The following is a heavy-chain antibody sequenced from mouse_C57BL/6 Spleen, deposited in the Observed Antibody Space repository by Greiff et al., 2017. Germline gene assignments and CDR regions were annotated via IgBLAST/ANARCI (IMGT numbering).Heavy chain of an antibody. CDR3: ARERSSSYAMDY. Sequence: QVQLQQSGAELVRPGTSVKVSCKASGYAFTNYLIEWVKQRPGQGLEWIGVINPGSGGTNYNEKFKGKATLTADKSSSTAYMQLSSLTSEDSAVYFCARERSSSYAMDYWGQGTSVTVSS. CDR2: INPGSGGT. J-gene: IGHJ4*01. CDR1: GYAFTNYL. D-gene: IGHD1-1*01. V-gene: IGHV1-54*01.